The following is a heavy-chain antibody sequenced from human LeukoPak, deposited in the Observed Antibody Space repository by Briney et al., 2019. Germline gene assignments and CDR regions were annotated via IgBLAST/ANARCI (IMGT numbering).Heavy chain of an antibody. V-gene: IGHV3-23*01. CDR1: GFTFSSYA. CDR2: ISGSGGNT. CDR3: ARELCSGGSCQLWGYFDY. J-gene: IGHJ4*02. D-gene: IGHD2-15*01. Sequence: GGSLRLSCAASGFTFSSYAMSWVRQAPGKGLEWVSVISGSGGNTYYADSVKGRFTISRDNSKNTLYLQMNSLRAEDTAVYYCARELCSGGSCQLWGYFDYWGQGTLVTVSS.